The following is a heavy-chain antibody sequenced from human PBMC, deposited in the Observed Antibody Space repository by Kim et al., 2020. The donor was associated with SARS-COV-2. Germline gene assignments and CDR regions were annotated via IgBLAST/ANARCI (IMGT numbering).Heavy chain of an antibody. Sequence: GGSLRLSCAASGFTFRSYPMIWVRQPPGKGPEGVSSISASGDRTYYSSDSLKGRFTISRDNSRNTLYLQMNSLRAEDTAVYYCSKVISQTDYYWYGMDVWGQGTRVTVSS. V-gene: IGHV3-23*01. CDR2: ISASGDRT. CDR3: SKVISQTDYYWYGMDV. CDR1: GFTFRSYP. J-gene: IGHJ6*02.